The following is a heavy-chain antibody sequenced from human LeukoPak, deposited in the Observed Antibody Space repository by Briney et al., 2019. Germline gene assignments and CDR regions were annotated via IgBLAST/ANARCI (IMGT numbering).Heavy chain of an antibody. D-gene: IGHD3-22*01. CDR3: ARQPSPDDYDSSGYQTCFAS. J-gene: IGHJ5*01. CDR1: GYTFTSYY. Sequence: ASVKVSCKASGYTFTSYYMHRVRQAPGQGLEWMGIINPSGGSTSYAQKFQGRVTMTRDTSTSTVYMELSSLRSEDTAVSYCARQPSPDDYDSSGYQTCFASWGQGTLVTVSS. V-gene: IGHV1-46*01. CDR2: INPSGGST.